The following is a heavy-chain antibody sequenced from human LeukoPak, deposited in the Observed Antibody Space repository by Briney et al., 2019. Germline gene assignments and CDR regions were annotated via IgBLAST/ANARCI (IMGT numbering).Heavy chain of an antibody. CDR2: IKSKIDGGTI. J-gene: IGHJ4*02. D-gene: IGHD1-26*01. Sequence: GGSLRLSCAVSGIIFSDAWMNWVRQAPGKGPEWVGRIKSKIDGGTIDYAAPVKGRFTISRDDSKNTLYLQMNSLKTEDTAVYYCTSRVGANTHWGQGTLVTISS. CDR3: TSRVGANTH. CDR1: GIIFSDAW. V-gene: IGHV3-15*07.